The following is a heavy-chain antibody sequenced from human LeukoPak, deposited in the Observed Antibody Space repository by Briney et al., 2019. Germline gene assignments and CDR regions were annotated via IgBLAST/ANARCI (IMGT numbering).Heavy chain of an antibody. CDR1: GFTFSSYA. V-gene: IGHV3-23*01. CDR2: ISGSGGST. CDR3: AKLRGYEYGSGRVYMDV. Sequence: PGGSLRLSCAASGFTFSSYAMSWVRQAPGKGLEWVSDISGSGGSTYYADSVKGRFTISRDNSKNTLYLQMNSLRAEDTAVYYCAKLRGYEYGSGRVYMDVWGQGTTVTVSS. J-gene: IGHJ6*02. D-gene: IGHD3-10*01.